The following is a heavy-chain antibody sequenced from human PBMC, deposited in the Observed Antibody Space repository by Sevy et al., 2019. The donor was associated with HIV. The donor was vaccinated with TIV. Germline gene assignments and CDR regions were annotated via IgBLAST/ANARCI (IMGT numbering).Heavy chain of an antibody. Sequence: SETLSLTCTVSGGSISSYYWSWIRQPPGKGLEWIGYIYYSGSTNYNPSLKSRVTISVDPSKNQFSLKLSSVTAADTAVYYCARCVSKDGYNLYYYYYAMDVWGQGTTVTVSS. V-gene: IGHV4-59*01. D-gene: IGHD5-12*01. CDR1: GGSISSYY. CDR3: ARCVSKDGYNLYYYYYAMDV. CDR2: IYYSGST. J-gene: IGHJ6*02.